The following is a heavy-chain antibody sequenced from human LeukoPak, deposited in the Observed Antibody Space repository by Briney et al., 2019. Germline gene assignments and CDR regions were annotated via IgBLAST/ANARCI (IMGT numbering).Heavy chain of an antibody. Sequence: GGSLRLSCAASGFTVSSYTMNWVRQAPGKGLEWVSSISSSSSYIYYADSVKGRFTISRDNAKNSLYLQMNSLRAEDTAVYYCARDTYDILTGYYKWAFDIWGQGTMVTVSS. J-gene: IGHJ3*02. D-gene: IGHD3-9*01. V-gene: IGHV3-21*06. CDR1: GFTVSSYT. CDR3: ARDTYDILTGYYKWAFDI. CDR2: ISSSSSYI.